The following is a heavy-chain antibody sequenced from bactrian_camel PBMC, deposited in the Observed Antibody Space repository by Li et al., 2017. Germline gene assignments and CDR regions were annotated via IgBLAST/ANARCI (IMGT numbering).Heavy chain of an antibody. CDR2: ITFGRSGGTA. J-gene: IGHJ4*01. CDR3: AATRTVMPTMSRRHYYD. CDR1: GFTFSTYW. Sequence: HVQLVESGGGLVQPGGSLRLSCTASGFTFSTYWMYWVRQAPGKGLEWVSTITFGRSGGTAYYADSVKGRFTISRDNAKNTLYLQMNSLKPEDTAMYYCAATRTVMPTMSRRHYYDWGRGTQVTVS. V-gene: IGHV3S1*01. D-gene: IGHD2*01.